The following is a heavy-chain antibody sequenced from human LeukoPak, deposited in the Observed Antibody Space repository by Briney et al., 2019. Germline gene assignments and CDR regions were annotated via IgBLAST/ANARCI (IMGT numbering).Heavy chain of an antibody. D-gene: IGHD6-13*01. CDR1: GGPKSSHY. CDR3: ARGWRLYSIPGDAFDI. J-gene: IGHJ3*02. V-gene: IGHV4-59*11. Sequence: SDSVSLPCTVSGGPKSSHYWSWVRQIPGKGLGRLGYIYYSGSTNYNPALKSRVTISVITAKNQFALELSTVTAADTAVYYCARGWRLYSIPGDAFDIWGQGTMVTVSS. CDR2: IYYSGST.